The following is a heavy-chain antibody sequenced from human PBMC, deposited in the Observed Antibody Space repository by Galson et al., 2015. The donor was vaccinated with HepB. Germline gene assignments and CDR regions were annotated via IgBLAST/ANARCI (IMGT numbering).Heavy chain of an antibody. Sequence: SVKVSCKASGYTFNHHGVSWVRQAPGQGLEWMGWISCYNGDTHYAQKFQGRVIMTKDTSTSAAYMELRSLRSDDTAVYYCASETGTTVNDWGQGTLVTVSS. CDR2: ISCYNGDT. CDR3: ASETGTTVND. CDR1: GYTFNHHG. J-gene: IGHJ4*02. V-gene: IGHV1-18*01. D-gene: IGHD1-7*01.